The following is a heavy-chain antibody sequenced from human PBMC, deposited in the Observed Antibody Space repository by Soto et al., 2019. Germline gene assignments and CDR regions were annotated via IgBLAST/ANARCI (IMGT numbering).Heavy chain of an antibody. J-gene: IGHJ4*02. CDR2: IGGSGRTT. V-gene: IGHV3-23*01. CDR1: GFTSRNYA. D-gene: IGHD3-22*01. Sequence: PGGSLRLSCTASGFTSRNYAMIWVRQAPGKGLQWVSGIGGSGRTTYYADSVKGRFTISRDNSNNTLFLQMNSLRAEDTAVYYCAKSRYSDSSGDFYDYWGQGTLVTVSS. CDR3: AKSRYSDSSGDFYDY.